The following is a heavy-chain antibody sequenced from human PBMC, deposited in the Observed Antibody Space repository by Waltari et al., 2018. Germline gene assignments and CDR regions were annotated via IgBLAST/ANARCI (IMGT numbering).Heavy chain of an antibody. D-gene: IGHD2-15*01. CDR3: ASHRPGGYGMDV. V-gene: IGHV3-74*01. Sequence: QGVCGGARVPGGGPLRRSGSDSGLTSGTSWMCWVRQVPGKGLFWVSTITSDGSRTRYADSVKGRFTVSRDNAKNTLYLQMNSLRAEDTTVYYCASHRPGGYGMDVWGHGTTVTVSS. CDR1: GLTSGTSW. J-gene: IGHJ6*02. CDR2: ITSDGSRT.